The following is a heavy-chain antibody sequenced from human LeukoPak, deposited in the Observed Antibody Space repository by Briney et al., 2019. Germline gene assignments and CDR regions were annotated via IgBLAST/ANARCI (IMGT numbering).Heavy chain of an antibody. CDR1: GGSISSSSYY. CDR3: ASSTRGYYGYFQH. CDR2: IYYSGST. Sequence: SETLSLTCTVSGGSISSSSYYWGWIRQPPGKGLEWIGYIYYSGSTNYNPSLKSRVTISVDTSKNQFSLKLSSVTAADTAVYYCASSTRGYYGYFQHWGQGTLVTVSS. D-gene: IGHD3-3*01. V-gene: IGHV4-61*05. J-gene: IGHJ1*01.